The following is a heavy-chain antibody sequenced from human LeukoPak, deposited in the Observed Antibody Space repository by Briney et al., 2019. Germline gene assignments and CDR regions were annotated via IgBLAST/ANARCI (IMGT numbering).Heavy chain of an antibody. V-gene: IGHV4-59*12. Sequence: SETLSLTCTVSGGSISSYYWSWIRQPPGKGLEWIGYIYYSGSTYYNPSLKSRVTISVDTSKNQFSLKLSSVTAADTAVYYCARADYDIFERYSWFDPWGQGTLVTVSS. CDR2: IYYSGST. J-gene: IGHJ5*02. CDR1: GGSISSYY. CDR3: ARADYDIFERYSWFDP. D-gene: IGHD3-9*01.